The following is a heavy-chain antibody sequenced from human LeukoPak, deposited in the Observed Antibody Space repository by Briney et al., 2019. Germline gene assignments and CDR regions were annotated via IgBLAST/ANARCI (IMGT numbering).Heavy chain of an antibody. Sequence: SETLSLTCAVYGGSFSGYYWSWIRQPPGKGLEWTGEINHSGSTNYNPSLKSRVTISVDTSKNQFSLKLSSVTAADTAVYYCARVRTPWDVWGSYRYYNWFDPWGQGTLVTVSS. V-gene: IGHV4-34*01. CDR3: ARVRTPWDVWGSYRYYNWFDP. CDR2: INHSGST. D-gene: IGHD3-16*02. CDR1: GGSFSGYY. J-gene: IGHJ5*02.